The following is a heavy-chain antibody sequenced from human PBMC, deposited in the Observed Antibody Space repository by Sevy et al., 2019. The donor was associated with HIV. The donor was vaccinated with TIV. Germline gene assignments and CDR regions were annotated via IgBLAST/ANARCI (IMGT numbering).Heavy chain of an antibody. CDR1: GFSFNGYG. Sequence: GGSLRLSCAASGFSFNGYGMHWVRQAPGKGLEWVAIIWYDGSNRSYGDSVKGRFTISRDNSKNTLYLQMNSQRAEDTAVYYCARESLAVAGIGYYFDYWGQGALVTVSS. CDR3: ARESLAVAGIGYYFDY. CDR2: IWYDGSNR. D-gene: IGHD6-19*01. J-gene: IGHJ4*02. V-gene: IGHV3-33*01.